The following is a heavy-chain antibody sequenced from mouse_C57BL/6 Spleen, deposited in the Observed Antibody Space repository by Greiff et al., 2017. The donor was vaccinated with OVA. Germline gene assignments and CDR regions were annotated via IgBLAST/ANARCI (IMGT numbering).Heavy chain of an antibody. D-gene: IGHD3-2*02. CDR1: GFTFSSYG. V-gene: IGHV5-6*02. CDR2: ISSGGSYT. CDR3: ARQGETAQAAFAY. Sequence: DVMLVESGGDLVKPGGSLKLSCAASGFTFSSYGMSWVRQTPDKRLEWVATISSGGSYTYYPDSVKGRFTISRDNAKNTLYLQMSTLKSEDTAMYYCARQGETAQAAFAYWGQGTLVTVSA. J-gene: IGHJ3*01.